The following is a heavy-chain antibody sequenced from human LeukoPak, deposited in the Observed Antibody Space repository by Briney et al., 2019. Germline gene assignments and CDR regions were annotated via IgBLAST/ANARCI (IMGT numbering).Heavy chain of an antibody. CDR1: GGSISSGDYY. Sequence: PSETLSLTCTVSGGSISSGDYYWSWLRQPPGKGLEWIGYIYYSGSTYYNPSLKSRVTISVDTSKNQFSLKLSSVTAADTAVYYCAVGYYYYYYGMDVWGQGTTVTVSS. CDR3: AVGYYYYYYGMDV. D-gene: IGHD3-10*01. V-gene: IGHV4-30-4*01. CDR2: IYYSGST. J-gene: IGHJ6*02.